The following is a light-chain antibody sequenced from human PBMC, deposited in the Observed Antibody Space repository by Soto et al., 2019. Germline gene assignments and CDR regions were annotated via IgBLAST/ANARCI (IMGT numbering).Light chain of an antibody. CDR3: QSYDRSRSASVV. CDR2: GDS. V-gene: IGLV1-40*01. CDR1: SSTIGPGYD. J-gene: IGLJ2*01. Sequence: SVLTQPPSVSGAPGQRVIISCTGSSSTIGPGYDVHWYQQLPGTAPKLLIYGDSHRPSGVPDRFSGSKSGTSASLAITGLQAEDEADYYCQSYDRSRSASVVFGGGTKVTVL.